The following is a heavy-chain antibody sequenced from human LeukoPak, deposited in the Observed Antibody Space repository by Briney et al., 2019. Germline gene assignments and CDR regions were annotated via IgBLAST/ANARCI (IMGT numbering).Heavy chain of an antibody. J-gene: IGHJ4*02. V-gene: IGHV3-30*02. CDR2: IRYDGSNK. D-gene: IGHD2-2*02. CDR1: GFTFSSYG. Sequence: GSLRLSCAASGFTFSSYGMHWVRQAPGKGLEWVASIRYDGSNKYYADSVKGRFTISRDNSKNTLYLQMNSLRAEDTAVYYCAKSPGYCSSTSCYRKDYFDYWGQVTLVTVSS. CDR3: AKSPGYCSSTSCYRKDYFDY.